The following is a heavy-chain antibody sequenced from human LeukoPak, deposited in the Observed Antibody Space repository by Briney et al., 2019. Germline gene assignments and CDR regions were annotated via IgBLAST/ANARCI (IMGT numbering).Heavy chain of an antibody. J-gene: IGHJ6*03. CDR2: IGTASDT. CDR3: ARGPPRGKYYYMDV. V-gene: IGHV3-13*01. Sequence: GGSLRLSCAASGFTFSSFDMHWVREPTGQGLEWVSTIGTASDTYYPGSVEGRFTLSRDNAKNSLYLQMNSLTAGDTAVYYCARGPPRGKYYYMDVWGKGTTVTVSS. D-gene: IGHD1-1*01. CDR1: GFTFSSFD.